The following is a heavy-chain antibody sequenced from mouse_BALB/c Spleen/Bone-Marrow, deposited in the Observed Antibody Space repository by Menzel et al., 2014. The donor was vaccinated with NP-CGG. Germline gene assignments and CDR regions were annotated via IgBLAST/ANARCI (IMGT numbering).Heavy chain of an antibody. CDR1: GYSFTGYY. Sequence: VQLKHSGPELVKPGASVKISCKASGYSFTGYYMHWVKQSHGNSLDWIGYIYPYNGVSSYNQKFKGKATFTVDKSSSTAYMELRSLTSDDSAVYYCESRWEYFDVWGAGTTVTVSS. D-gene: IGHD1-1*02. CDR2: IYPYNGVS. V-gene: IGHV1-31*01. CDR3: ESRWEYFDV. J-gene: IGHJ1*01.